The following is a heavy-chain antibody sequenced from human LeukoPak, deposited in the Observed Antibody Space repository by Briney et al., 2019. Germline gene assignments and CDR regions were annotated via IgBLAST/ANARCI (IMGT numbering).Heavy chain of an antibody. V-gene: IGHV4-30-2*01. CDR2: IYHSGST. Sequence: SETLSLTCAVSDGSISSGGYSWSWIRQPPGKGLEWIGYIYHSGSTYYNPSLKSRVTISVDRSKNQFSLKLSSVTAADTAVYYCARGRYYDSSAAFDIWGQGTMVTVSS. CDR1: DGSISSGGYS. CDR3: ARGRYYDSSAAFDI. D-gene: IGHD3-22*01. J-gene: IGHJ3*02.